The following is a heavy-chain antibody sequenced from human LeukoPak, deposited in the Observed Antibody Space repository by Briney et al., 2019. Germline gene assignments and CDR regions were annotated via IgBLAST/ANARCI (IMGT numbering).Heavy chain of an antibody. CDR2: IYSSGST. V-gene: IGHV4-59*01. CDR3: ARVFDSGSQAYFYYMDV. CDR1: GGSISNKY. D-gene: IGHD3-10*01. Sequence: SETLSLTCTVSGGSISNKYWSWIRQPPEKGLEWIGYIYSSGSTNYNPSLKSRVTMSVDTSKNQFSLKVSSVTAADTAVYYCARVFDSGSQAYFYYMDVWGKGTTVIISS. J-gene: IGHJ6*03.